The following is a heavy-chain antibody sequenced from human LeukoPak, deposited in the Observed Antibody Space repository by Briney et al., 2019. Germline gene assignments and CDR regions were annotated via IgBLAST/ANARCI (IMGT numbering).Heavy chain of an antibody. CDR1: GYTFTTYY. V-gene: IGHV1-2*02. D-gene: IGHD1-14*01. CDR3: ARVWGHGTLDAFDI. Sequence: ASVKVSCKSSGYTFTTYYMHWVRQAPGQGLEWMGWINPNSGGTNYAQKFQGRVTMTRDTSISTAYMELSRLRSDDTAVYYRARVWGHGTLDAFDIWGQGTMVTVSS. J-gene: IGHJ3*02. CDR2: INPNSGGT.